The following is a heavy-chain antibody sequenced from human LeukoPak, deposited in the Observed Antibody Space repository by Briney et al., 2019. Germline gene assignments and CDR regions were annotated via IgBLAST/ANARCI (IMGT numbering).Heavy chain of an antibody. CDR1: GFTFSSYE. CDR2: IGTSDSTI. J-gene: IGHJ6*04. CDR3: ARDNRGYGSGSYYYYGMDV. D-gene: IGHD3-10*01. Sequence: GGSLRLSCAASGFTFSSYEVNWVRQAPGKGLEWVSHIGTSDSTIDYVDSVKGRFTISRDNAKNSLYLQINSLRAEDTAVYYCARDNRGYGSGSYYYYGMDVWGKGTTVTVSS. V-gene: IGHV3-48*03.